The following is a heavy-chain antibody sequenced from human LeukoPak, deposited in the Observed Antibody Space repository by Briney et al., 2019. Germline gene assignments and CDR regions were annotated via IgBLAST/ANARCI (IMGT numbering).Heavy chain of an antibody. J-gene: IGHJ4*02. CDR3: ARGRRLRPYYYDSSGWYFDY. Sequence: ASVKVSCKASGGTFSSYAISWVRQAPGQGLEWMGRIIPILGIANYAQKFQGRVTITADKSTSTAYIELSSLRSEDTAVYYCARGRRLRPYYYDSSGWYFDYWGQGTLVTVSS. CDR2: IIPILGIA. V-gene: IGHV1-69*04. D-gene: IGHD3-22*01. CDR1: GGTFSSYA.